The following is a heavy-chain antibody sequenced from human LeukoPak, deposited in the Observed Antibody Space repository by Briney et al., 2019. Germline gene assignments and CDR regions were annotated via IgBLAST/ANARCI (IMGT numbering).Heavy chain of an antibody. CDR1: GGSISGYY. Sequence: SETLSLTCTVSGGSISGYYWSWIRQPAGKGLEWIGRIYTSGSTNYNPSLKSRVTISVDRSKNQFSLKLSSVTAADTAVYYCAREAAAAGTGWYFDLWGRGTLVTVSS. CDR3: AREAAAAGTGWYFDL. CDR2: IYTSGST. D-gene: IGHD6-13*01. J-gene: IGHJ2*01. V-gene: IGHV4-4*07.